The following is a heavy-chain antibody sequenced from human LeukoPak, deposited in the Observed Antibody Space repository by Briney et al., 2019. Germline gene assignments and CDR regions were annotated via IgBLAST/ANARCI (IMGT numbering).Heavy chain of an antibody. CDR1: GYTFTGYY. V-gene: IGHV1-2*02. D-gene: IGHD3-22*01. CDR3: ARLADYYDCSGYSPIVY. J-gene: IGHJ4*02. Sequence: ASVKVSCKASGYTFTGYYMHWVRQAPGQGLEGMGWINPNSGGTNYAQKFQGRVTMTRDTSISTAYMELSRLRSDDTAVYYCARLADYYDCSGYSPIVYWGQGTLVTVSS. CDR2: INPNSGGT.